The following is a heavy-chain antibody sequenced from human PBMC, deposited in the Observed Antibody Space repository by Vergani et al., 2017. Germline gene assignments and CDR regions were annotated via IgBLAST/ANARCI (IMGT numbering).Heavy chain of an antibody. J-gene: IGHJ6*02. CDR3: ARDAPLYSSSWSRLRVDYYGMDV. CDR1: GDTFSSYA. CDR2: IIPVFGTA. V-gene: IGHV1-69*01. D-gene: IGHD6-13*01. Sequence: QVQLVQSGVEVKKPGSSVKVSCKASGDTFSSYAISWVRQAPGQGLEWMGGIIPVFGTANYAQKFQGRVTITADESTSTAYMELSSLRSEDTAVYYCARDAPLYSSSWSRLRVDYYGMDVWGQGTTVTVSS.